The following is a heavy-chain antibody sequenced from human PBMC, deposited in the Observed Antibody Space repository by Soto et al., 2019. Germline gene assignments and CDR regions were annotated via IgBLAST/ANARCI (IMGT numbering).Heavy chain of an antibody. CDR1: GGSISSYY. D-gene: IGHD6-13*01. CDR3: ARQHTSSWFNDFYYGMDV. Sequence: TSETLSLTCTASGGSISSYYWAWIRQPPGKGLEWIGSIYYSGSTYYNPSLKSRVTISVDTSKNQFSLKLSSVTAADTAVYYSARQHTSSWFNDFYYGMDVWGQGTTVTVSS. J-gene: IGHJ6*02. CDR2: IYYSGST. V-gene: IGHV4-39*01.